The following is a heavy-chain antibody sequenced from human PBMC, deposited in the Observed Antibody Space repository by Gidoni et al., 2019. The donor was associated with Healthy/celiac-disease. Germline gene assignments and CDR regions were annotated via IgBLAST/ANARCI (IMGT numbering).Heavy chain of an antibody. D-gene: IGHD5-18*01. V-gene: IGHV3-48*02. CDR1: GLTFSGYN. CDR2: ISSSSTTI. J-gene: IGHJ4*02. CDR3: ASPWGDNYGFGY. Sequence: EVQLVESGGGLVQPGGSLRLSCAASGLTFSGYNMNWVRQAPGKGLELVSYISSSSTTIYDADSVEGRCTISRDNAKKSLYLQMNSLRDEDTAVYYCASPWGDNYGFGYWGQGTLVTVSS.